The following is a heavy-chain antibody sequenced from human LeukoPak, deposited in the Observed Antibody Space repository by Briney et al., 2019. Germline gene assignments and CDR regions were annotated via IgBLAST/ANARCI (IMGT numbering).Heavy chain of an antibody. J-gene: IGHJ5*02. D-gene: IGHD3-9*01. CDR3: AREFSILTGYYPVGNWFDP. CDR2: INHSGST. CDR1: GGSFSGYY. V-gene: IGHV4-34*01. Sequence: PSETLSLTCAVYGGSFSGYYWSWIRQPPGKGLEWIGEINHSGSTNYNPSLKSRVTISVDTSKNQFPLKLSSVTAADTAVYYCAREFSILTGYYPVGNWFDPWGQEPWSPSPQ.